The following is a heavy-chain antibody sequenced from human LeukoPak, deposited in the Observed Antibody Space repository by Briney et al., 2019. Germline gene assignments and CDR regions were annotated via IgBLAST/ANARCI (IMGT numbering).Heavy chain of an antibody. Sequence: SETLSLTCTVSGGSISSYYWSWIRQPPGKGLEWIGYIYYSGSTNYNPSLKSRVTISVDTSKNQFSLKLSSVTAADTAVYYCARDLQQLVPSYWGQGTLVTVSS. CDR2: IYYSGST. V-gene: IGHV4-59*01. CDR3: ARDLQQLVPSY. J-gene: IGHJ4*02. D-gene: IGHD6-6*01. CDR1: GGSISSYY.